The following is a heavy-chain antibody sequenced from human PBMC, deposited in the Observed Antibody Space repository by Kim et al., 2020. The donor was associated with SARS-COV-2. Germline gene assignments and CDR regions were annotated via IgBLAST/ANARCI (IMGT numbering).Heavy chain of an antibody. CDR2: MHSSGPSA. D-gene: IGHD3-16*02. CDR3: ARGWYYGSYRFDY. Sequence: SETLSLTCSVSDGSVYNNYWSWLRQPPGQGLEWIAHMHSSGPSATYNPSLKGRVTMSVDTSQNQLYLTLTSVTTADTAVYFCARGWYYGSYRFDYWGRGTLVTVSS. CDR1: DGSVYNNY. J-gene: IGHJ4*01. V-gene: IGHV4-4*07.